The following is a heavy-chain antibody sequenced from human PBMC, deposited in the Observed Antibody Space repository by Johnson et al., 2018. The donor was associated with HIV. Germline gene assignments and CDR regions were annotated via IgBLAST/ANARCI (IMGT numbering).Heavy chain of an antibody. J-gene: IGHJ3*02. CDR3: AREKVAAKDAFDI. V-gene: IGHV3-30-3*01. D-gene: IGHD2-15*01. Sequence: QVQLVESGGNVVQHGRSLRLSCAASGFTFSDYAMHWVRQAPGKGLEWVAVISYDGSNKYYPDSVKGRFTISRDNFKNTLYLQMDSLRAEDTAVYFCAREKVAAKDAFDIWGQGTMVTVSS. CDR1: GFTFSDYA. CDR2: ISYDGSNK.